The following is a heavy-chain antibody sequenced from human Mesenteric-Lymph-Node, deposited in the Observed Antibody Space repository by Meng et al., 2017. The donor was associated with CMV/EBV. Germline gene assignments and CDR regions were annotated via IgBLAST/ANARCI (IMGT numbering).Heavy chain of an antibody. J-gene: IGHJ4*02. V-gene: IGHV3-48*03. CDR3: TRGGYYSDYWSGSPDY. Sequence: GESLKISCTASGFTFSSYEMMWVRQAPREGLQWISYISNSGSTIYYADSVKGRFTIPRDNAKNSLYLQMNSLTAEDTAVYYCTRGGYYSDYWSGSPDYWGRGTLVTVSS. D-gene: IGHD3-3*01. CDR1: GFTFSSYE. CDR2: ISNSGSTI.